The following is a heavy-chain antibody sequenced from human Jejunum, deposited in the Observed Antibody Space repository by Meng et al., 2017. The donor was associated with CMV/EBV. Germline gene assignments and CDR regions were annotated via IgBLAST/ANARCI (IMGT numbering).Heavy chain of an antibody. CDR3: AKDVGY. CDR1: GFIFSSYG. J-gene: IGHJ4*02. CDR2: IRYDGTDK. V-gene: IGHV3-30*02. Sequence: VQVGGSGGGLVQPGGFLRLSCAASGFIFSSYGMHWVRQAPGKGLQWVAFIRYDGTDKYYADSVKGRFTISRDNSKNILYLQMGSLRAEDMAVYYCAKDVGYWGQGTLVTVSS. D-gene: IGHD1-26*01.